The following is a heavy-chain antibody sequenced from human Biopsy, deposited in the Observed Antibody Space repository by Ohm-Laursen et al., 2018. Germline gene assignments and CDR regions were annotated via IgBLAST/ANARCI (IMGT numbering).Heavy chain of an antibody. Sequence: SVKVSCKASGYTFTGYHIHWVRQAPGQGLEWMGWINAKTGDTNYAQKFQGRVTMTRDTSISTAYVDLSSLRSDDTAVYYCTRGGYYYDSLAYYYWFDPWGQGTLVTVSS. CDR1: GYTFTGYH. V-gene: IGHV1-2*02. J-gene: IGHJ5*02. D-gene: IGHD3-22*01. CDR2: INAKTGDT. CDR3: TRGGYYYDSLAYYYWFDP.